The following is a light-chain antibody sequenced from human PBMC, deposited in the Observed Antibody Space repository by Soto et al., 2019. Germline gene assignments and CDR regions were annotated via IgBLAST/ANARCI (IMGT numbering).Light chain of an antibody. Sequence: EIVLTQSPGTLSLSPGERATLYLAWYQQKPGQAPRLLIYGASSRATGIPDRFSGSGSGTDFTLTISRLEPEDFAVYYCQQYGSSPLTFGGGTKVEIK. J-gene: IGKJ4*01. CDR2: GAS. V-gene: IGKV3-20*01. CDR3: QQYGSSPLT.